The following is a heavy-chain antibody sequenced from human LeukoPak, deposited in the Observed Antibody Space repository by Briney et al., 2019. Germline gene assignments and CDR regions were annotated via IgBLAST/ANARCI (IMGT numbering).Heavy chain of an antibody. CDR2: FDPEDGET. D-gene: IGHD2-2*01. J-gene: IGHJ4*02. V-gene: IGHV1-24*01. Sequence: ASVKVSCKVSGYTLTELSMHWVRQAPGKGLEWMGGFDPEDGETIYAQKFQGRVTMTEDTSTDTAYMELSSLRSEDTAVYYCATDPDGYQLLFLWGQGTLVTVPS. CDR3: ATDPDGYQLLFL. CDR1: GYTLTELS.